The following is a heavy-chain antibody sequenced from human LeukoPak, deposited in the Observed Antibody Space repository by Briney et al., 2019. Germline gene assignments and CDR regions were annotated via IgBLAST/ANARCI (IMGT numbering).Heavy chain of an antibody. CDR2: ISGSGGST. Sequence: PGGSLRLSCAASGFTFSSYAMSWVRQAPGEGLEWVSAISGSGGSTYYADSVKGRFTISRDNSKNTLYLQMNSLRAEDTAVYYCATSGYSSGWYKGFDYWGQGTLVTVSS. V-gene: IGHV3-23*01. J-gene: IGHJ4*02. CDR3: ATSGYSSGWYKGFDY. D-gene: IGHD6-19*01. CDR1: GFTFSSYA.